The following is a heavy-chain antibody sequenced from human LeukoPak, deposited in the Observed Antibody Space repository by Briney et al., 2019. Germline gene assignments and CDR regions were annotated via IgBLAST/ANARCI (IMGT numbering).Heavy chain of an antibody. V-gene: IGHV3-74*01. CDR3: ARGPAACTFDY. Sequence: GGSLRLSCAASGFTFSNSWLHRVRQAPGKGLAWVSRINERGSSTSYADSVKGRFTISRDNAKNSLYLQMNSLRAEDTAVYYCARGPAACTFDYWGQGTLVTVSS. D-gene: IGHD6-13*01. CDR1: GFTFSNSW. CDR2: INERGSST. J-gene: IGHJ4*02.